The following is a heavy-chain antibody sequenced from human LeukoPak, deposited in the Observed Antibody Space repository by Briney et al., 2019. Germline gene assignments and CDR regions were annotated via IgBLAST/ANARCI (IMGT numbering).Heavy chain of an antibody. CDR3: ARLSSGWYSEYYFDY. J-gene: IGHJ4*02. CDR1: GFTFSSYG. D-gene: IGHD6-19*01. Sequence: GGSLRLSCAASGFTFSSYGMHWVRQAPGKGLEWVAVIWYDGSNKYYADSVKGRFTISRDNSKNTLYLQMNSLRAEDTAVYYCARLSSGWYSEYYFDYWGQGTLVTVSS. CDR2: IWYDGSNK. V-gene: IGHV3-33*01.